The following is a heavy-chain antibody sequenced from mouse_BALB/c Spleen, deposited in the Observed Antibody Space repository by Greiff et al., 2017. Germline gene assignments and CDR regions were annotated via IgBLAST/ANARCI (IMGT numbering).Heavy chain of an antibody. CDR3: ASYDGYYFDY. V-gene: IGHV14-3*02. J-gene: IGHJ2*01. Sequence: EVKLVESGAELVKPGASVKLSCTASGFNIKDTYMHWVKQRPEQGLEWIGRIDPANGNTKYDPKFQGKATITADTSSNTAYLQLSSLTSEDTAVYYCASYDGYYFDYWGQGTTLTVSS. D-gene: IGHD2-3*01. CDR1: GFNIKDTY. CDR2: IDPANGNT.